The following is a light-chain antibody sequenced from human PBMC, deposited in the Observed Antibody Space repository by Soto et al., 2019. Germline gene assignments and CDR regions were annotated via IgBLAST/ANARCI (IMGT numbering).Light chain of an antibody. CDR1: RSVFSS. J-gene: IGKJ1*01. CDR3: QQYHIWRA. Sequence: ETVMTQSPATLSVSPGARDTLSCRASRSVFSSLAWYQHKPGQAPRLLIYGAATRATGIPARFSGSGSGTEFTRYISSLKSDDIAVYYWQQYHIWRAFGQGTKVEIK. CDR2: GAA. V-gene: IGKV3-15*01.